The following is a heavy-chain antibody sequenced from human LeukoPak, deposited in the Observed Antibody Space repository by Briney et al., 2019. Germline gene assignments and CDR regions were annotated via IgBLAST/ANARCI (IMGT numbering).Heavy chain of an antibody. V-gene: IGHV1-2*02. J-gene: IGHJ4*02. Sequence: ASVKVSCKASGYTFTGYYMHWVRQAPGQGLEWMGWINPNSGGTKYAQKFQGRVTMTRDTSISTAYMELSRLRSDDTAVYYCARVPPRLLLAKEYFDYWGQGTLVTVSS. D-gene: IGHD2-21*02. CDR3: ARVPPRLLLAKEYFDY. CDR1: GYTFTGYY. CDR2: INPNSGGT.